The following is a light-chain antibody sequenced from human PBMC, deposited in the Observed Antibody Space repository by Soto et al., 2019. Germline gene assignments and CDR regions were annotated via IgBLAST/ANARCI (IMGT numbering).Light chain of an antibody. Sequence: DIQMTQSPSYVSASEGDRVTITCRASQDIITWLAWFQQKPGKAPRLLIYSASSLQRGVPSRCSGSGSGTEFTLTINRLQPEDVATYFCQQSDSFPFTFGPGTKVDV. CDR2: SAS. CDR1: QDIITW. V-gene: IGKV1-12*01. CDR3: QQSDSFPFT. J-gene: IGKJ3*01.